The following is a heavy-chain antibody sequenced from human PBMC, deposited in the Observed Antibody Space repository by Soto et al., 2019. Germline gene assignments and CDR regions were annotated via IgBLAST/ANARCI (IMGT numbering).Heavy chain of an antibody. Sequence: PPQSLSLTCVISGHSVCINSAAWNWIRQSPSRSLEYLGRTYYRTRWYYDYAVSVRSRVTGNPDTAKDQFSLQLTSMTPDSPAVNFCAGTTSPHWYYMDVWGKGTTVTVS. CDR2: TYYRTRWYY. CDR1: GHSVCINSAA. D-gene: IGHD1-1*01. V-gene: IGHV6-1*01. J-gene: IGHJ6*03. CDR3: AGTTSPHWYYMDV.